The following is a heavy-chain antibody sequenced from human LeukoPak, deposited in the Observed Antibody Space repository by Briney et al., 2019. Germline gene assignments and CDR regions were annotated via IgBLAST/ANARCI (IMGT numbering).Heavy chain of an antibody. CDR3: ARGPADIAHFDY. D-gene: IGHD5-12*01. V-gene: IGHV1-69*04. CDR2: IIPILGIA. Sequence: GASVKVSCKASGGTFSSYAISWVRQAPGQGLEWMGRIIPILGIANYAQKFQGRVTITADKSTSTAYMELSSLRSEDTAVYYCARGPADIAHFDYWGQGTLVTVSS. J-gene: IGHJ4*02. CDR1: GGTFSSYA.